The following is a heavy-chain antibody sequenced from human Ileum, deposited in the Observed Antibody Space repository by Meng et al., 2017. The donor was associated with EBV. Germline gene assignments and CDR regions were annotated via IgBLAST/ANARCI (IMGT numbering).Heavy chain of an antibody. Sequence: VGLVGSGGGLFKPGGSLSLSLAAYGFTFSAYAMNWVRQAPGKGLEWISSISSGGTSTYYADSVKGRFTISRDNVDKSVYLEMNSLRAEDSGVYYCVRAATTMVLVVTLMGADYCGQGTLVTVSS. J-gene: IGHJ4*02. CDR3: VRAATTMVLVVTLMGADY. V-gene: IGHV3-21*01. CDR1: GFTFSAYA. D-gene: IGHD2-8*02. CDR2: ISSGGTST.